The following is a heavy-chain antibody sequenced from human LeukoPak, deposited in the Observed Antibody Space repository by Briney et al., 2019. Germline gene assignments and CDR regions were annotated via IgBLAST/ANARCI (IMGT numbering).Heavy chain of an antibody. J-gene: IGHJ3*02. Sequence: ASVKVSCKASGYTFTSYGISWVRQAPGQGLEWMGWISAYNGNTNYAQKLQGRVTMTTDTSTSTAYMELRSLRSDDTAVYYCARDSVVVIATSDAFDIWGQGTMVTVPS. D-gene: IGHD2-21*01. CDR2: ISAYNGNT. CDR3: ARDSVVVIATSDAFDI. CDR1: GYTFTSYG. V-gene: IGHV1-18*01.